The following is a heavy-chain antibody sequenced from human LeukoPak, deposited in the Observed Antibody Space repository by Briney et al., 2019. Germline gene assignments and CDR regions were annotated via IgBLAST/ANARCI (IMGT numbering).Heavy chain of an antibody. CDR3: ASMGYYYYMDV. J-gene: IGHJ6*03. D-gene: IGHD3-10*01. CDR1: GGSLSSYY. Sequence: SETLSLTCTVSGGSLSSYYWSRIRQPPGKGLEWIGYIYYSGSTNYNPSLKSRVTISVDTSKNQFSLKLSSVTAADTAVYYCASMGYYYYMDVWGKGTTVTVSS. V-gene: IGHV4-59*01. CDR2: IYYSGST.